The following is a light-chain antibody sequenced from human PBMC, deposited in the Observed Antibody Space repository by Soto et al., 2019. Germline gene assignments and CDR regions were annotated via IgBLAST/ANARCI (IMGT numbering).Light chain of an antibody. Sequence: QSAMTQPASVSGSPGQSITISCTGTSSDITGFYYVSWYQHHPGKDPKLMIYQVSNRPSGVSNRFSGSKSGNTASLTISGLHAEDEADSFCSSYSSSSTFYVFGAGTKLTVL. CDR3: SSYSSSSTFYV. CDR1: SSDITGFYY. J-gene: IGLJ1*01. V-gene: IGLV2-14*01. CDR2: QVS.